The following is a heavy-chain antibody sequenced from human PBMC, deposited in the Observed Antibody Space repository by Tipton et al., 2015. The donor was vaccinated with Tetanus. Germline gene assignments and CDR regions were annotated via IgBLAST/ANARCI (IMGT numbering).Heavy chain of an antibody. Sequence: TLSLTCTVSGGSVSSGSYYWSWIRQPPGKGLEWIGYIYYSGSTNYNPSLKSRVTISVDTSKNQFSLKLSSVTAADTAVYYCAREEGAVATGGFGWDYWGQGTLVTVSS. CDR3: AREEGAVATGGFGWDY. D-gene: IGHD6-19*01. J-gene: IGHJ4*02. CDR1: GGSVSSGSYY. CDR2: IYYSGST. V-gene: IGHV4-61*01.